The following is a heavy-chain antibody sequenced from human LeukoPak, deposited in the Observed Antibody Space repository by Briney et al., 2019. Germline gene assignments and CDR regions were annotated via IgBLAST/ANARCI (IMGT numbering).Heavy chain of an antibody. J-gene: IGHJ4*02. CDR1: GFTFSSYW. V-gene: IGHV3-7*01. D-gene: IGHD3-16*02. Sequence: GGSLRLSCAASGFTFSSYWMSWVRQAPGKGLEWVANIKQDGSEKYYVDSVKGRFTISRDNAKNSLYLQMNSLRAEDTAVYYCAKGRNMITFGGILVQPLDYWGQGTLVTVSS. CDR3: AKGRNMITFGGILVQPLDY. CDR2: IKQDGSEK.